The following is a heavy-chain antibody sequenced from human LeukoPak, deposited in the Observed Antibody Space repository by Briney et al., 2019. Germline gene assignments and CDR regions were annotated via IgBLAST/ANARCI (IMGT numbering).Heavy chain of an antibody. D-gene: IGHD2-2*01. V-gene: IGHV3-11*01. J-gene: IGHJ4*02. CDR3: ASSYCSSTSCSASFDY. CDR1: GFTFSDYY. CDR2: ISSSGSTI. Sequence: PGGSLRLSCAASGFTFSDYYMSWIRQAPGKGLEWVSYISSSGSTIYYADSVKGRFTISRDNAKNSLYLQMNSLRAGDTAVYYCASSYCSSTSCSASFDYWGREPWSPSPQ.